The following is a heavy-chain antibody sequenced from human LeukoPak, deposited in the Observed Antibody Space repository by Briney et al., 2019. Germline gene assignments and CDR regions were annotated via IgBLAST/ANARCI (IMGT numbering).Heavy chain of an antibody. CDR2: ISYDGGHK. CDR1: GFTFNNFG. J-gene: IGHJ4*02. CDR3: ARSDGYCAGGSCSPDY. V-gene: IGHV3-30*03. Sequence: GRSLRLSCAASGFTFNNFGVHWVRQAPGKGLEWVAVISYDGGHKYYADSVTGRFTISRDNSKNTVYLQMGSLSAEDTALYYCARSDGYCAGGSCSPDYWDQGTLVTVSS. D-gene: IGHD2-8*02.